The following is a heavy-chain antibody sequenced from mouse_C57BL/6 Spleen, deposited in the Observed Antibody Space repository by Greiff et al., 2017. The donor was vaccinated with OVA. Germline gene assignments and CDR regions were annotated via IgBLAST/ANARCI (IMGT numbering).Heavy chain of an antibody. D-gene: IGHD4-1*01. Sequence: VQLQQSGAELARPGASVKMSCKASGYTFPSYTMHWVKQRPGQGLEWIGYINPSSGYTKYNQKFKDKATLTADKSSSTAYMQLSSLTSEDAAVYYCARHDWDGGYFDYWGQGTTLTVSS. V-gene: IGHV1-4*01. CDR1: GYTFPSYT. J-gene: IGHJ2*01. CDR3: ARHDWDGGYFDY. CDR2: INPSSGYT.